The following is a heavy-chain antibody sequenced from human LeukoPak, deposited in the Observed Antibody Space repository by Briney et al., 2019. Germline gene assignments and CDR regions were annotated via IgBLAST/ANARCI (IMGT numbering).Heavy chain of an antibody. CDR3: AKDLVLMTTVTLPLDC. D-gene: IGHD4-17*01. CDR2: IKQDGSEK. CDR1: GFTFSSYW. J-gene: IGHJ4*02. Sequence: GGSLRLSCAASGFTFSSYWMSWVRQAPGKGLEWVANIKQDGSEKYYVDSVKGRFTISRDNAKNSLYLQMNSLRAEDTAMYYCAKDLVLMTTVTLPLDCWGQGTLVTVSS. V-gene: IGHV3-7*04.